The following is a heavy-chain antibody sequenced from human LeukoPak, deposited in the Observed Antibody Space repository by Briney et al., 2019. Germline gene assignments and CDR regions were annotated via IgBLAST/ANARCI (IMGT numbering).Heavy chain of an antibody. Sequence: GGSLILSCAASGFTFSSYAMSWVRQAPGKGLEWVSTISGGRANTYYADSVKGRFTISRDNSKNTLYLQMNSLRAEDTAVYYCAKEHDILTGYGMDVWGQGTTVTVSS. CDR2: ISGGRANT. D-gene: IGHD3-9*01. J-gene: IGHJ6*02. V-gene: IGHV3-23*01. CDR3: AKEHDILTGYGMDV. CDR1: GFTFSSYA.